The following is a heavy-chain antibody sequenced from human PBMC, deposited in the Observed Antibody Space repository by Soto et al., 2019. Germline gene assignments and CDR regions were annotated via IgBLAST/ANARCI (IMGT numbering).Heavy chain of an antibody. J-gene: IGHJ4*02. D-gene: IGHD3-10*01. V-gene: IGHV1-24*01. CDR1: GYTLTELS. Sequence: ASVKVSCKVSGYTLTELSMHWVRQAPGKGLEWMGGFDPEDADTIYAQKFQGRVTMSEDTSTDSAYMELSNLRSEDTAVYYCATLRSDLGLSGNYFNYFDYWGQGTLVTVSS. CDR3: ATLRSDLGLSGNYFNYFDY. CDR2: FDPEDADT.